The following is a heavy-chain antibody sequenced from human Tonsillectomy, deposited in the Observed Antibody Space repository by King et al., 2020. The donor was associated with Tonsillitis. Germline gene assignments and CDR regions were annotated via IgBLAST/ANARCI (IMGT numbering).Heavy chain of an antibody. J-gene: IGHJ6*02. CDR1: GFTFSSYG. CDR2: ISYDGSKK. CDR3: ATTGYCSTTSCPDYYYYGMDV. V-gene: IGHV3-30*03. D-gene: IGHD2-2*01. Sequence: VQLEESGGGVVQPGRSLRLSCAASGFTFSSYGMHWVRQAPGKGLEWVAVISYDGSKKYYADSVKGRFTISRDNSKNTLYVQMNSLRAEDTAVYSCATTGYCSTTSCPDYYYYGMDVWGPGTPVTVSS.